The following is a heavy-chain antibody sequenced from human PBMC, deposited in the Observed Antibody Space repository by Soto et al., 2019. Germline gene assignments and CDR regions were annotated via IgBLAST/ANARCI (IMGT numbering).Heavy chain of an antibody. CDR3: ARERLEFAFDI. CDR2: IYYSGST. CDR1: GGSISSGGYY. J-gene: IGHJ3*02. D-gene: IGHD3-3*01. Sequence: SETLSLTCTVSGGSISSGGYYWSWIRQHPGKGLEWIGYIYYSGSTYYNPSLKSRVTISVDTSKNQFSLKLSSVTAADTAVYYCARERLEFAFDIWGQGTMVTVSS. V-gene: IGHV4-31*03.